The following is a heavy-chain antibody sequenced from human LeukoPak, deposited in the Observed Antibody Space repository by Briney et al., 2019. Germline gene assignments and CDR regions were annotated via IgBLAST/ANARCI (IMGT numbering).Heavy chain of an antibody. J-gene: IGHJ3*02. V-gene: IGHV1-8*03. CDR2: MNPNSGNT. CDR3: ARVGDQEAFDI. CDR1: GYTFTSYD. Sequence: ASVKVSCKASGYTFTSYDINWVRQATGQGLEWMGWMNPNSGNTGYAQKFQGRVTITRNTSISTAYMELSSLRPEDTAVYYCARVGDQEAFDIWGQGTMVTVSS. D-gene: IGHD2-21*02.